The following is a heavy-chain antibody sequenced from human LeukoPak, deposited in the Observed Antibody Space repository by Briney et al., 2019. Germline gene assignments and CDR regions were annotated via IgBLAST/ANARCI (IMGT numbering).Heavy chain of an antibody. Sequence: GGSLRLSCAASGFTFSTYIMNWVRQTPGKGLEWVSSIGTSTSYIYYADSVKGRFTISRDNAKNSVYLQMNSLRAEDTAVYYCARRRTGTNYYDYWGQGTLVTVSS. J-gene: IGHJ4*02. CDR1: GFTFSTYI. D-gene: IGHD1-1*01. CDR3: ARRRTGTNYYDY. CDR2: IGTSTSYI. V-gene: IGHV3-21*01.